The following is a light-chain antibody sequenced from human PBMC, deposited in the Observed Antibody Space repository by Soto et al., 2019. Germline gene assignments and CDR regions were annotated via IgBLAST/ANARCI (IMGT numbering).Light chain of an antibody. J-gene: IGKJ3*01. CDR3: QEYKTAPFI. CDR2: AAS. Sequence: DIQMTQSPSSLSAFVGDRVTITCRASQGISNYLAWYQQKPGRVPTILIYAASTLRSGVPSRFSGSGSGTDFTITISSLQPEDVASYYCQEYKTAPFIFGPGTKVDIK. CDR1: QGISNY. V-gene: IGKV1-27*01.